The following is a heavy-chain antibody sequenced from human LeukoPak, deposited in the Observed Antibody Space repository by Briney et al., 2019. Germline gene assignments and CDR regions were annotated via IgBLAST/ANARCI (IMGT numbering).Heavy chain of an antibody. D-gene: IGHD5-12*01. CDR2: IDDRGST. Sequence: SETLSLTCAVHGGSFSGHSWSWIRQPTGQGLEWIGEIDDRGSTKYNPSLETRLTISLDMSRNYFSLNLRTLTAADTSVYYCAKVAQGYALWNSYYYYYYMDVWGKGTTVTISS. J-gene: IGHJ6*03. V-gene: IGHV4-34*01. CDR3: AKVAQGYALWNSYYYYYYMDV. CDR1: GGSFSGHS.